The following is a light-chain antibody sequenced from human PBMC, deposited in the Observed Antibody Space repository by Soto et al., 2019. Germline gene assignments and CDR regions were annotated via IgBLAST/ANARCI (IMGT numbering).Light chain of an antibody. V-gene: IGKV1-5*01. J-gene: IGKJ1*01. CDR2: DAY. Sequence: DIQMTQSPSTLSASVGDRVTITCRASQTISSWLAWYQQLPGKAPKLLIYDAYTLETGVPSRFSGSGSGTDFTLTISSLQADDFATYYCQQYHSYSWTFGQGTKVEV. CDR1: QTISSW. CDR3: QQYHSYSWT.